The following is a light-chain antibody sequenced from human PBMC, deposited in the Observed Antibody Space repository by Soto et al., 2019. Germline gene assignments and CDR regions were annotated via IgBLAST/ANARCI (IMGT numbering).Light chain of an antibody. V-gene: IGKV3-20*01. CDR2: GAS. J-gene: IGKJ1*01. Sequence: EIVLTRPGTPSLSPGERATLSCRASQTISYSYLAWYQQKPGQAPRLLIYGASIRATGIPDSFSGSGSGTDFTLTISRLEPEDFAVYYCQQYGNSPWTLXQGTKVDIK. CDR1: QTISYSY. CDR3: QQYGNSPWT.